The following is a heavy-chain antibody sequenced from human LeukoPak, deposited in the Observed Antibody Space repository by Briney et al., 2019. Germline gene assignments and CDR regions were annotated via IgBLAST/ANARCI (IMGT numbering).Heavy chain of an antibody. CDR1: GYTFTTYG. CDR2: ISAYNGNT. Sequence: ASVKVSCKASGYTFTTYGVTWVRQAPGQGLEWMGWISAYNGNTDYAQNLQGRVTMTTDTSTSTAYMELRSLRSDDTAVYYCASGPLGSSWYTKFDYWGQGTMVTVSS. J-gene: IGHJ4*02. D-gene: IGHD6-13*01. V-gene: IGHV1-18*01. CDR3: ASGPLGSSWYTKFDY.